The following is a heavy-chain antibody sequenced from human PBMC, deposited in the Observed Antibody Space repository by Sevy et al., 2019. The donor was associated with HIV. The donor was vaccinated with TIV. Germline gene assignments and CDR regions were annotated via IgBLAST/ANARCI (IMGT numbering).Heavy chain of an antibody. CDR1: GFNVNSNY. D-gene: IGHD6-19*01. J-gene: IGHJ6*02. CDR3: ARERSGAYERYFYGMDV. CDR2: IYSGGST. Sequence: GGSLRLSCAASGFNVNSNYMSWVRQAPGKGLEWVSVIYSGGSTYYVDSVKGRFIISRDNSKNTVYLQMNGLRAEDTAGYYCARERSGAYERYFYGMDVWGQGTTVTVSS. V-gene: IGHV3-53*01.